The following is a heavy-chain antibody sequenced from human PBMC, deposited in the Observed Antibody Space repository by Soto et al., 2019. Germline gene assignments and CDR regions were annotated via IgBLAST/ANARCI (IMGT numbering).Heavy chain of an antibody. J-gene: IGHJ6*02. CDR2: ISSDGSYK. Sequence: GGSLRLSCAASGFTFNSYGMHWVRQAPGKGLEWVAVISSDGSYKYYADSVKGRFSISRDNSKNTLYLQMNSLRVEDTAVYCCAKDLGFGEFAMCAMDVWGQGTTVTVSS. CDR3: AKDLGFGEFAMCAMDV. V-gene: IGHV3-30*18. D-gene: IGHD3-10*01. CDR1: GFTFNSYG.